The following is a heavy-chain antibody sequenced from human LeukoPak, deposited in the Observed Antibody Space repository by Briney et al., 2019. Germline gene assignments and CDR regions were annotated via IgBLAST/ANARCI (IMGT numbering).Heavy chain of an antibody. J-gene: IGHJ5*02. V-gene: IGHV4-4*02. CDR1: GGSISSSNW. Sequence: SGTLSLTCAVSGGSISSSNWWSWVRQPPGKGLEWIGEIYHSGSTNYNPSLKSRVTISVDKSKSQFSLKLSSVTAADTAVYYCARDPADYDILTGTVLYDWFDPWGQGTLVTVSS. D-gene: IGHD3-9*01. CDR2: IYHSGST. CDR3: ARDPADYDILTGTVLYDWFDP.